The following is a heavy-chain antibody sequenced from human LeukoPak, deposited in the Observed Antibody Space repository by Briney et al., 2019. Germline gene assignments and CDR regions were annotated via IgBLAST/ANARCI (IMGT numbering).Heavy chain of an antibody. CDR2: ITGGGGST. V-gene: IGHV3-43*02. CDR1: GFTFDDYA. Sequence: QPGGALRLSCSASGFTFDDYAMYGVRQAPGKGVEWFSLITGGGGSTYYADSVKGRFTISRDNSKNSLYLQMNSMTTEDTALYYCAKDGLEQWLVIYYWGQGTLVTVSS. D-gene: IGHD6-19*01. J-gene: IGHJ4*02. CDR3: AKDGLEQWLVIYY.